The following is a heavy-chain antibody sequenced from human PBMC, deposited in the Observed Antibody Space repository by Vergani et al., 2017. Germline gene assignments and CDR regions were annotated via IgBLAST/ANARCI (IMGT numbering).Heavy chain of an antibody. D-gene: IGHD2-15*01. CDR1: GGSFSGYY. CDR2: INHSGST. J-gene: IGHJ4*02. CDR3: ARGLGGYCSGGSCYSVSLPFDY. Sequence: QVQLQQWGAGLLKPSETLSLTCAVYGGSFSGYYWSWIRQPPGKGLEWIGEINHSGSTKYNPSLKSRVTISVDTSKNQFSRTLSSVTAADTAVYYCARGLGGYCSGGSCYSVSLPFDYWGQGTLVTVSS. V-gene: IGHV4-34*01.